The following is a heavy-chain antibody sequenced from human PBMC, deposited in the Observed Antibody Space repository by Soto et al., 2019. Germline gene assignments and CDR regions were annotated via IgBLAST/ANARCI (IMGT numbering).Heavy chain of an antibody. CDR3: ASTTVDTSMWSWLDQ. V-gene: IGHV1-18*01. CDR1: GYTFTRYG. CDR2: SSADTGTR. Sequence: QDQLVQSGGEVEKPGASVKVYGKASGYTFTRYGSSWVRQAPGQGLEWMGWSSADTGTRFYAQKFQGRVTMTTDMATTRAYMELGSLRSDDTAVYYCASTTVDTSMWSWLDQWGQGTQVTVSS. D-gene: IGHD2-21*01. J-gene: IGHJ5*02.